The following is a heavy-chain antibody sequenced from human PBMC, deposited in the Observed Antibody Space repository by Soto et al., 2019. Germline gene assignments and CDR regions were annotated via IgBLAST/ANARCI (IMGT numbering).Heavy chain of an antibody. V-gene: IGHV3-11*05. D-gene: IGHD6-19*01. CDR2: ISSSGTSA. CDR3: ARDRGAVTGPYFDY. Sequence: QVHLEESGGGLVKPGGSLRLSCAASGFTFSAVYMSWIRQAPNKGLEYISYISSSGTSANYADSVKGRFTISRDNAKNSLYLQMNSLRAEDTAVYYCARDRGAVTGPYFDYWGQGARVTVSS. CDR1: GFTFSAVY. J-gene: IGHJ4*02.